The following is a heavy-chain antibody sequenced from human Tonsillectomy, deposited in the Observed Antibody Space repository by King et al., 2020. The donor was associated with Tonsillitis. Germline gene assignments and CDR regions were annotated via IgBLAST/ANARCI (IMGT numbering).Heavy chain of an antibody. Sequence: VQLQQWGAGLLKPSETLSLTCVVYGEPFNGYFWSWIRQSPGKGLEWIGGINHRGVTTYNPSLRGRLAMSIYTSKNHFSLKLNSVTAADTAVYYCAGQWLAEVWFGPWGQGTPVTVSS. CDR2: INHRGVT. CDR1: GEPFNGYF. V-gene: IGHV4-34*01. CDR3: AGQWLAEVWFGP. D-gene: IGHD6-19*01. J-gene: IGHJ5*02.